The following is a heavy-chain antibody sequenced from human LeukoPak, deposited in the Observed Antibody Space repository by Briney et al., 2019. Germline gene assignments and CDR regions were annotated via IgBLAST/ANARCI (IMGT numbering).Heavy chain of an antibody. CDR1: GYTFTSYG. J-gene: IGHJ2*01. V-gene: IGHV1-18*01. D-gene: IGHD3-9*01. CDR2: ISAYNGNT. Sequence: ASVKVSCKASGYTFTSYGISWVRQAPGQGLEWMGWISAYNGNTNYAQKLQGRVTMTTDTSTSTAYMELRSLRFDDTAVYYCARGASDILTGYSNAFQWYFDLWGRGTLVTVSS. CDR3: ARGASDILTGYSNAFQWYFDL.